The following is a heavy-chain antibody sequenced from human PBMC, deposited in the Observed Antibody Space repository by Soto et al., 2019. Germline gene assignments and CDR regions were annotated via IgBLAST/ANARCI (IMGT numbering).Heavy chain of an antibody. D-gene: IGHD6-13*01. CDR1: GGSISSSSYY. CDR2: IYYSGST. J-gene: IGHJ6*02. V-gene: IGHV4-39*01. Sequence: SETLSLTCTVSGGSISSSSYYWGWIRQPPGKGLEWIGSIYYSGSTYYNPSLKSRVTISVDTSKNQFSLKLSSVTAADTAVYYCASDSSSWAGGMDVWGQGTTVTASS. CDR3: ASDSSSWAGGMDV.